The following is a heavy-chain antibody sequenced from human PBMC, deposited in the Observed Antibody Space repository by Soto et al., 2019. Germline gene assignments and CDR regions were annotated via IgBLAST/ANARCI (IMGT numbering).Heavy chain of an antibody. Sequence: EVQLVQSGAEVKKPGESLRISCQGSGYTFSSYWISWVRQMPGKGLEWMGRIDISDSYTTYSPSFQGHVTISADKSISAAYLQASSLMASDTAMYYCARHHPYPPSQNWFGPWGQGTLVIVSS. CDR3: ARHHPYPPSQNWFGP. CDR2: IDISDSYT. CDR1: GYTFSSYW. J-gene: IGHJ5*02. D-gene: IGHD2-2*01. V-gene: IGHV5-10-1*03.